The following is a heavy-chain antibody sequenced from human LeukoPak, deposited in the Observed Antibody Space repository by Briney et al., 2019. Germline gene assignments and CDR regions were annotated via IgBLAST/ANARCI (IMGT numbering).Heavy chain of an antibody. CDR3: ARASPGWFDP. Sequence: GGSLRLSCAASGFTFSSYAMSWVRQAPGKGLEWVSAISGSGGSTYYADSVKGRFTISRDNAKNSLYLQMNSLRAEDTAVYYCARASPGWFDPWGQGTLVTVSS. CDR1: GFTFSSYA. J-gene: IGHJ5*02. V-gene: IGHV3-23*01. CDR2: ISGSGGST.